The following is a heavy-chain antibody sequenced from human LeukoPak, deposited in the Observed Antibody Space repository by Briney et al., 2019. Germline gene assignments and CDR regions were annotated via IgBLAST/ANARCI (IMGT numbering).Heavy chain of an antibody. CDR3: AKVGSGWYADFLDY. J-gene: IGHJ4*02. Sequence: GRSLRLSCAASGFAFSSYTMSWVRQAPGQGLEWFSAIGGSGGSTYYADSVKGPFTISRDNSKNTVYLQMNSLRAEDTAVYYCAKVGSGWYADFLDYWGQGTLVTVSS. V-gene: IGHV3-23*01. CDR1: GFAFSSYT. CDR2: IGGSGGST. D-gene: IGHD6-13*01.